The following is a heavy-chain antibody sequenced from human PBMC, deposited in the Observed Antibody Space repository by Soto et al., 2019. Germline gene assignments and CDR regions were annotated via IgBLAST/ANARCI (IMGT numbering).Heavy chain of an antibody. V-gene: IGHV3-23*01. D-gene: IGHD2-2*01. CDR1: GFTFSSYA. J-gene: IGHJ4*02. Sequence: EVQLLESGGGLVQPGGSLRLSCAASGFTFSSYAMSWVRQVPGKGLEWVSVISGSGSGTYYADSVKGRFIISRDNSKNTLDLQMNSLRAEDTALYYCAKGSSSSCYVSVDSWGQGTLVTVSS. CDR2: ISGSGSGT. CDR3: AKGSSSSCYVSVDS.